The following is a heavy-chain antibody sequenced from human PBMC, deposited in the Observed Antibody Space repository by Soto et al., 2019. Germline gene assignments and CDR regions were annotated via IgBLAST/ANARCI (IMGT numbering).Heavy chain of an antibody. CDR1: GFTFSNYA. D-gene: IGHD3-3*01. J-gene: IGHJ3*02. Sequence: SGFTFSNYAMSWVRQAPGKGLVWVSRINSDGSSTSYADSVKGRFTISRDNAKNTLYLQMNSLRAEDTAVYYCARGAVRITIFGVVNDAFDIWGQGTMVTVSS. V-gene: IGHV3-74*01. CDR2: INSDGSST. CDR3: ARGAVRITIFGVVNDAFDI.